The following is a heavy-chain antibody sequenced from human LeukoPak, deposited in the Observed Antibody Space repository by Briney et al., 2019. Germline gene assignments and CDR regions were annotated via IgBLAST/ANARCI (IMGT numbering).Heavy chain of an antibody. V-gene: IGHV3-72*01. CDR2: TRNKANSYTT. D-gene: IGHD3-22*01. CDR3: ARVRYYYDSSGYSYYFDY. Sequence: PGGSLRLSCAASGFIVSGDFMSWVRQAPGKGLEWVGRTRNKANSYTTEYAASVKGRFTISRDDSKNSLYLQMNSLKTEDTAVYYCARVRYYYDSSGYSYYFDYWGQGTLVTVSS. CDR1: GFIVSGDF. J-gene: IGHJ4*02.